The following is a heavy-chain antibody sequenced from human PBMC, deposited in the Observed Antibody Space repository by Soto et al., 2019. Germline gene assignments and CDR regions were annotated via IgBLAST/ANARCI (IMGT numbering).Heavy chain of an antibody. Sequence: GGSLSLSCAASGFTFSSYGMHWVRQAPGKGLEWVAVISYDGSNKYYADSVKGRFTISRDNSKNTLYLQMNSLRAEDTAVYYCAKAYSSGWYLSNWFDPWGQGTLVTVSS. V-gene: IGHV3-30*18. CDR1: GFTFSSYG. CDR2: ISYDGSNK. J-gene: IGHJ5*02. D-gene: IGHD6-19*01. CDR3: AKAYSSGWYLSNWFDP.